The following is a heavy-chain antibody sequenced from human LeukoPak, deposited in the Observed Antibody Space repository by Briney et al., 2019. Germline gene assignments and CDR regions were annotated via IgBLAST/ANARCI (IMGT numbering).Heavy chain of an antibody. CDR1: GFTFSSSW. V-gene: IGHV3-74*01. J-gene: IGHJ4*02. D-gene: IGHD5-24*01. Sequence: PGGSLRLSCAASGFTFSSSWMHWVRQAPGQGLVWVSRIEYDGSSTSYATSVKGRFTISRDNAKNTLYLQMNNLRAEDTAIYYCTRVGYIDEGIDYWGQGTLVTVSS. CDR3: TRVGYIDEGIDY. CDR2: IEYDGSST.